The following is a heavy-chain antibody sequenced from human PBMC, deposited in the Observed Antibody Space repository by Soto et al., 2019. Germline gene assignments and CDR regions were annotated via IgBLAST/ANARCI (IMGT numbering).Heavy chain of an antibody. J-gene: IGHJ4*02. CDR2: ISGSGQMT. CDR1: GFTFRGDA. Sequence: GGSLRLSCVASGFTFRGDAMSWVRQAPGKGLEWVSSISGSGQMTHYADSEKGRFTISRDNSKNTLYLQMKSLRAEDTAVYYCARSEMTYNWNDWGQGTLVTVSS. V-gene: IGHV3-23*01. D-gene: IGHD1-20*01. CDR3: ARSEMTYNWND.